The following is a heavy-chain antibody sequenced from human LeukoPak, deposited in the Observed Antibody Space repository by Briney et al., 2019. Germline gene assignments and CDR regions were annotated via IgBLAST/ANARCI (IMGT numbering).Heavy chain of an antibody. J-gene: IGHJ4*02. CDR2: ISSIGGGT. CDR1: GFTFSSNA. CDR3: ARESSRYHTIDY. V-gene: IGHV3-64*01. D-gene: IGHD6-13*01. Sequence: PGGSLRLSCAASGFTFSSNAMHWVRQAPGKGLEYVSAISSIGGGTYYANSVKDRFTISRDNSKNTLYLQMGSLRAEDMAVCYCARESSRYHTIDYWGQGTLVTVSS.